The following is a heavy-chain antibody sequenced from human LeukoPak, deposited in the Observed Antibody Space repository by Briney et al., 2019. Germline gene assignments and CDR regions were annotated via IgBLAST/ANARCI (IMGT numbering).Heavy chain of an antibody. Sequence: GGSLRLSCAASGFTFSSYGMHWVRQAPGKGLEWVAFIRYDGSNKYYADSVKGRFTISRDNAKNSLYLQMNSLRAEDTAVYYCARTYYDILTGYWSAFDIWGQGTMVTVSS. V-gene: IGHV3-30*02. J-gene: IGHJ3*02. D-gene: IGHD3-9*01. CDR3: ARTYYDILTGYWSAFDI. CDR2: IRYDGSNK. CDR1: GFTFSSYG.